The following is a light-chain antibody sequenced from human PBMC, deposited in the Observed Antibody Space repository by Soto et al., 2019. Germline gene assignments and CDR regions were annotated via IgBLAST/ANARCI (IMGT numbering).Light chain of an antibody. J-gene: IGKJ1*01. CDR1: QGIGNA. CDR2: AAY. CDR3: LQHNTYPWT. V-gene: IGKV1-17*01. Sequence: IQMTQSPSSLSASVGDRVTITCRASQGIGNALGWYQQRPGTAPKRLIYAAYNLENGVPSRFSGRGSGTDFTLTINSLQPEDFATYYCLQHNTYPWTFGQGTKVEVK.